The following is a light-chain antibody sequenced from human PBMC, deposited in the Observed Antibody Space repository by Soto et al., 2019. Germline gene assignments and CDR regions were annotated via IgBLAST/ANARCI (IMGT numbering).Light chain of an antibody. CDR3: QQYKSVPPGT. CDR1: QTVSSSTEKNF. Sequence: DIVMTQSPDSLAVSLGERASINCKSSQTVSSSTEKNFLSWYQQKPGQPPKLLIYWASTRGSGVPDRFSGSGSGTDFTLTITNLQAEDVAVYYCQQYKSVPPGTFGQGTRVEI. J-gene: IGKJ1*01. V-gene: IGKV4-1*01. CDR2: WAS.